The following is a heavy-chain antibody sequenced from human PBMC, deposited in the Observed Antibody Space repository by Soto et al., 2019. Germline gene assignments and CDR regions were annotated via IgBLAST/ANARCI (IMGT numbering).Heavy chain of an antibody. CDR3: AKSDYGGVFGY. CDR1: GFTFSSYA. V-gene: IGHV3-23*01. J-gene: IGHJ4*02. CDR2: IIGSGGST. D-gene: IGHD4-17*01. Sequence: XGSLRLSCAASGFTFSSYAMSWVRQAPGKGLEWVSAIIGSGGSTYYADSVKGRFTISRDNSKNTLYLQMNSLRAEDTAVYYCAKSDYGGVFGYWGQGTLVTVSS.